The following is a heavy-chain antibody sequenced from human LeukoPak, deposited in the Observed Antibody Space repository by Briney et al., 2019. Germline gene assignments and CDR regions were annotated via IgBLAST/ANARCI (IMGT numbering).Heavy chain of an antibody. Sequence: GESLKIYCKGSGYSINSYWIGWVRQMPGKGLEWMGIIYPGDSDTRYSPSFQGQVTISADKSISTAYLQWSSLKASDTAMYYCARQPGAYCGGDCYRDYWGQGTLVTVSS. CDR2: IYPGDSDT. J-gene: IGHJ4*02. CDR1: GYSINSYW. D-gene: IGHD2-21*01. CDR3: ARQPGAYCGGDCYRDY. V-gene: IGHV5-51*01.